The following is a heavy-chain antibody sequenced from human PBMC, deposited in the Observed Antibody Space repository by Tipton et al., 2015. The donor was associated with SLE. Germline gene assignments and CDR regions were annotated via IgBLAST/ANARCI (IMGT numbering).Heavy chain of an antibody. J-gene: IGHJ6*02. CDR3: ARDGIAAAGTYYYYGMDV. V-gene: IGHV3-43*01. CDR1: GFKFDDYS. Sequence: SLRLSCTTSGFKFDDYSMYWVRQPPGKGLEWVSLISWDGGSRSYAESVKGRFTISRDNSKNSLYVQMNSLRTEDTAVYYCARDGIAAAGTYYYYGMDVWGQGTTVTVSS. D-gene: IGHD6-13*01. CDR2: ISWDGGSR.